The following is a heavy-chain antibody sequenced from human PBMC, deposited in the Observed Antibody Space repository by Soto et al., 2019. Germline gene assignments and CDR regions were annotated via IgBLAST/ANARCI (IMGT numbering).Heavy chain of an antibody. CDR2: VSYDGRNK. CDR1: GFTFSSYA. Sequence: AGSLRLSCAASGFTFSSYAMHWVRQAPGKGLEWVAVVSYDGRNKNYADSVKGRFTISRDNSKNTLHVQMNSLRAEDTAVYYCARESEAFDIWGQGTMVTVSS. V-gene: IGHV3-30*04. J-gene: IGHJ3*02. CDR3: ARESEAFDI.